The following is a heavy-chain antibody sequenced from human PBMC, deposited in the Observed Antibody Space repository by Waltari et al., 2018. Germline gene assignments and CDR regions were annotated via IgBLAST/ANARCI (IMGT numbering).Heavy chain of an antibody. V-gene: IGHV4-4*08. D-gene: IGHD3-16*01. CDR3: AKPGPYYHVSGRPNWFDP. CDR2: IYSSGST. Sequence: PPGKGFEWTGTIYSSGSTHYTPSSKSRVSIAVDTSKNQFILRLISVTAEDTGVYYCAKPGPYYHVSGRPNWFDPWGRGTLVIVSS. J-gene: IGHJ5*02.